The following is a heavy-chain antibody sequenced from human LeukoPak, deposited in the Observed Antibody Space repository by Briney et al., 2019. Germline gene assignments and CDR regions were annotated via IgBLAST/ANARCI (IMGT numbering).Heavy chain of an antibody. CDR3: AREDYYDSSGYCDY. V-gene: IGHV3-7*01. CDR1: GFTFSGYF. Sequence: GGSLRLSCAASGFTFSGYFMSWVRQAPGKGLEWVANIKQDGSEKYYVDSVKGRFTFSRDNAKNSLYLQMNSLRAEDTAVYYCAREDYYDSSGYCDYWGQGTLVTVSS. D-gene: IGHD3-22*01. J-gene: IGHJ4*02. CDR2: IKQDGSEK.